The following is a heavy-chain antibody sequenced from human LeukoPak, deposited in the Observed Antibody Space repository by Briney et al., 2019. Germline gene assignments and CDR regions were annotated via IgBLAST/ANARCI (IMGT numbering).Heavy chain of an antibody. CDR2: ISWNSGSI. CDR1: GFTFDDYA. CDR3: AKVRSYCSGGSCPYYFDY. V-gene: IGHV3-9*01. D-gene: IGHD2-15*01. Sequence: GGSLRLSCAASGFTFDDYAMHWVRQAPGKGLEWVTGISWNSGSIGYADSVKGRFTISRDNAKNSLYLQMNSLRAEDTALYYCAKVRSYCSGGSCPYYFDYWGQGTLVTVSS. J-gene: IGHJ4*02.